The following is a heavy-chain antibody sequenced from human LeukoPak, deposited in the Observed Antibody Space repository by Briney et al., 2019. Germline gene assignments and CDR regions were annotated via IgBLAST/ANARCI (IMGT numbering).Heavy chain of an antibody. CDR1: GSTFTSYG. CDR3: ARVGAKLWFGELLYRGYYGMDV. CDR2: IGAYNGNT. Sequence: ASVKLSCKASGSTFTSYGISRVRQAPGQGLGWMGGIGAYNGNTTYAQKLQGRVTMTTDTSTSTAYMELRSLRSDDTAVYCCARVGAKLWFGELLYRGYYGMDVWGQGTTVTVSS. V-gene: IGHV1-18*01. J-gene: IGHJ6*02. D-gene: IGHD3-10*01.